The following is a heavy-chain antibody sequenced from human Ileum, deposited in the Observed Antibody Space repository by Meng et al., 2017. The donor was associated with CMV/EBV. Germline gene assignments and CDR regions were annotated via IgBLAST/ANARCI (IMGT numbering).Heavy chain of an antibody. D-gene: IGHD2-15*01. CDR1: GFTVSSNY. V-gene: IGHV3-9*01. J-gene: IGHJ4*02. CDR2: ISWSGGSI. Sequence: SLKISCAASGFTVSSNYMSWVRQAPGKGLEWVSGISWSGGSIGYADSVKGRFTTSRDHAKNSLYLQMHSLRVEDTALYYCAKVPPGSVYSGGWFDYWGQGTLVTVSS. CDR3: AKVPPGSVYSGGWFDY.